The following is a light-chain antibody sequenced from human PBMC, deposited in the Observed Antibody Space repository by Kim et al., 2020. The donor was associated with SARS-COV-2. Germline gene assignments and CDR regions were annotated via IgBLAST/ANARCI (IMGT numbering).Light chain of an antibody. J-gene: IGKJ4*01. CDR3: QQYGNSLSLT. CDR2: GAS. V-gene: IGKV3-20*01. Sequence: EIVLTQSPGTLSLSPGETATLSCRASQSVSSSYLAWYQQKPGQAPRLLIYGASTRATGIPDRFSGSGSGTDFTLTISRLEPEDFAVYYCQQYGNSLSLTFGGGTKVDIK. CDR1: QSVSSSY.